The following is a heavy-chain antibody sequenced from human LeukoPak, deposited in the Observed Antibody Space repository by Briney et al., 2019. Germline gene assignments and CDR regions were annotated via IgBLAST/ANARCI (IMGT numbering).Heavy chain of an antibody. CDR1: GYSLTDLS. V-gene: IGHV1-24*01. D-gene: IGHD4-11*01. CDR3: TTDTRDYRDY. CDR2: FDPEDDDT. J-gene: IGHJ4*02. Sequence: ASVKVSCKVSGYSLTDLSIHWVRQAPGKGLEWMGGFDPEDDDTIYAQKFQGRVSMTEDTSTDTAYMELSSLRSEDTAVYYCTTDTRDYRDYWGQGTLVTVSS.